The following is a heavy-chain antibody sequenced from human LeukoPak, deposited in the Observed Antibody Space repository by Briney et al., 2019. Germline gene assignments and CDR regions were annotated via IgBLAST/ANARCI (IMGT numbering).Heavy chain of an antibody. D-gene: IGHD5-18*01. Sequence: PSETLSLTCTVSGGSISSSSYYWGWIRQPPGKGLEWIGSIYYSGSTYYNPSLKSRVTISVDTSKNQFSLKLSSVTAADTAVYYCARDYVDTAMARNDYWGQGTLVTVSS. J-gene: IGHJ4*02. CDR2: IYYSGST. V-gene: IGHV4-39*07. CDR3: ARDYVDTAMARNDY. CDR1: GGSISSSSYY.